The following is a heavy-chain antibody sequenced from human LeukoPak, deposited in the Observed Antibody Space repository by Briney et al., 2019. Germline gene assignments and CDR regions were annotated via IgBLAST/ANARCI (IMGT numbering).Heavy chain of an antibody. J-gene: IGHJ4*02. CDR3: AKKNYDSSGYYLLNFDY. CDR1: GFTFSSYA. Sequence: GGSPRLSCAASGFTFSSYAMSWVRQAPGKGLEWVSAISGSGGSTYYADSVKGRFTISRDNSKNTLYLQMNSLRAEDTAVYYCAKKNYDSSGYYLLNFDYWGQGTLVTVSS. CDR2: ISGSGGST. D-gene: IGHD3-22*01. V-gene: IGHV3-23*01.